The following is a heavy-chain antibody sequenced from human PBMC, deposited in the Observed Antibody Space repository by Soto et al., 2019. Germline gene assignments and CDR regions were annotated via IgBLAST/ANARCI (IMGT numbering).Heavy chain of an antibody. V-gene: IGHV5-51*01. CDR3: ARLGTTVKTRYYYYGMDV. Sequence: PGESLKISCKGSGYSFTSYWIGWVRQIPWKGLEWMGIIYPGDSDTRYSPSFQGQVTISADKSISTAYLQWSSLKASDTAMYYCARLGTTVKTRYYYYGMDVWGQGTTVTVSS. J-gene: IGHJ6*02. CDR1: GYSFTSYW. D-gene: IGHD4-17*01. CDR2: IYPGDSDT.